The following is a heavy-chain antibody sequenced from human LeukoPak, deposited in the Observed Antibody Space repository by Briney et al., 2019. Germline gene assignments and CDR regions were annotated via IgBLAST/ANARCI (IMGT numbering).Heavy chain of an antibody. CDR1: GFTFSTXA. Sequence: PGGSLRLSCAASGFTFSTXAMXWVRQAPGXXXXWVSVIGGSGRPTXXXDSVRXXFXISRDNSKNTLYLQMNSLRAEDTALYYCANTYSSGWYSYWGQGILVTVSS. V-gene: IGHV3-23*01. J-gene: IGHJ4*02. CDR2: IGGSGRPT. D-gene: IGHD6-19*01. CDR3: ANTYSSGWYSY.